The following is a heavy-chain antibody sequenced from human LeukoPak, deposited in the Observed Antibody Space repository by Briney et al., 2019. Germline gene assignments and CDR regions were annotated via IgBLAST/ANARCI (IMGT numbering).Heavy chain of an antibody. CDR3: AREGTYYYDNSGYPYFGY. Sequence: GGSLRLSCAASGFTFSSYWMSWVRQAPGKGLEWVANIKQDGSEKYYVDSVKGRFTISRDNAKNSLYLQMNSLRAEDTAVYYCAREGTYYYDNSGYPYFGYWGQGTLVTVSS. V-gene: IGHV3-7*03. CDR1: GFTFSSYW. CDR2: IKQDGSEK. D-gene: IGHD3-22*01. J-gene: IGHJ4*02.